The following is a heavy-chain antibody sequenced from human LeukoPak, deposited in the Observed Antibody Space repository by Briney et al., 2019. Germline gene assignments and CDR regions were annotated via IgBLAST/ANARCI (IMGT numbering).Heavy chain of an antibody. V-gene: IGHV4-59*12. CDR2: IYYSGST. CDR1: GGSINSYY. Sequence: SETLSLTCTVSGGSINSYYWSRIRQPPGKGLEWIGYIYYSGSTNYNPSLKSRVTMSVDTSKKQFSLKLTSVTAADTAVYYCARAGDYGDYVGWFDPWGQGTLVTVSS. J-gene: IGHJ5*02. CDR3: ARAGDYGDYVGWFDP. D-gene: IGHD4-17*01.